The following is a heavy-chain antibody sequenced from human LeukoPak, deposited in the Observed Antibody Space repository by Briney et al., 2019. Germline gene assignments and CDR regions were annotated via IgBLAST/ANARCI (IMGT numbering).Heavy chain of an antibody. CDR2: INPNNGGT. CDR3: ARDYSSSWANWFDP. Sequence: GASVKVSCKASGYTFTGYYMHWVRQAPGQGLEWMGWINPNNGGTNYAQKFQGRVTMTRDTSISTAYMELSRLRSDDTAVYYCARDYSSSWANWFDPWGQGTLVTVSS. J-gene: IGHJ5*02. D-gene: IGHD6-13*01. V-gene: IGHV1-2*02. CDR1: GYTFTGYY.